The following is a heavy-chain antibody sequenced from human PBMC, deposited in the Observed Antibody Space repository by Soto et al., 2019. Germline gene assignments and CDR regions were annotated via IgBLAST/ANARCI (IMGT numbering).Heavy chain of an antibody. Sequence: SETLSLTCTVSGGSISSGDYYWSWIRQPPGKGLEWIGYIYYSGSTYYNPSLKSRVTISVDTSKNQFSLKLSSVTAADTAVYYCSRDIGDYDRKYNWFDPWGQGTLVTVSS. CDR3: SRDIGDYDRKYNWFDP. J-gene: IGHJ5*02. V-gene: IGHV4-30-4*01. D-gene: IGHD4-17*01. CDR2: IYYSGST. CDR1: GGSISSGDYY.